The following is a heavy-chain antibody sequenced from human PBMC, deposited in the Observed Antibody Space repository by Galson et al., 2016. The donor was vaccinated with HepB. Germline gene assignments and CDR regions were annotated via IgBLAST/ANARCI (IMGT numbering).Heavy chain of an antibody. J-gene: IGHJ6*02. Sequence: SLRLSCAASGFTVSSNYMSWVRQAPGKGLVWVSRLTTDGIIGYADSVMGRFTISRDNAKNTLYLHMDSLRAEDTAVYYFARENHYVLDVWGQGTTVTVSS. V-gene: IGHV3-74*01. CDR3: ARENHYVLDV. CDR1: GFTVSSNY. CDR2: LTTDGII. D-gene: IGHD1-14*01.